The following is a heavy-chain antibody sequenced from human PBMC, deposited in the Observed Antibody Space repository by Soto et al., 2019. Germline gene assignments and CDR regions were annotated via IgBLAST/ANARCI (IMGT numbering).Heavy chain of an antibody. V-gene: IGHV4-39*01. D-gene: IGHD5-18*01. CDR2: IYYRVSS. Sequence: PSETLSLTCTVSGGSISSSTYYWGWIRQPPGKGLEWIGSIYYRVSSYFNPSPKSRVTISVDSSKNQFSLKLRSVTAADTAIYYCTNLPWGYIYDTNWFDPWGQGTLVTVSS. CDR1: GGSISSSTYY. J-gene: IGHJ5*02. CDR3: TNLPWGYIYDTNWFDP.